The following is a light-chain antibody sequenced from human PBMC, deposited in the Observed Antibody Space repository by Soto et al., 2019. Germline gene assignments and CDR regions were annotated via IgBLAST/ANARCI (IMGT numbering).Light chain of an antibody. J-gene: IGKJ4*01. CDR1: QSLSSS. V-gene: IGKV3-11*01. Sequence: EIVLTQSPATLSLSPGERATLSCRASQSLSSSLAWYQQKPGQAPRLLIYDASNRATGIPARFSGSGSGTDFTLTISSLEPEDFAVYYCQRRSSWHLLWAFGGGTKVEIK. CDR2: DAS. CDR3: QRRSSWHLLWA.